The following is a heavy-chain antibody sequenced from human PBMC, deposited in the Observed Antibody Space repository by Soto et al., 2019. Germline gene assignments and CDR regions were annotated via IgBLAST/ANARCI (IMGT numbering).Heavy chain of an antibody. J-gene: IGHJ6*03. D-gene: IGHD3-16*01. V-gene: IGHV4-34*01. CDR1: GGSFSGYY. CDR3: ARGVIMITFGGVTPPSYYMDV. CDR2: INHSGST. Sequence: SETLSLTCAVYGGSFSGYYWSWIRQPPGKGLEWIGEINHSGSTNYNPSLKSRVTISVDTSKNQFSLKLSSVTAADTAVYYCARGVIMITFGGVTPPSYYMDVWGKGTTVTVSS.